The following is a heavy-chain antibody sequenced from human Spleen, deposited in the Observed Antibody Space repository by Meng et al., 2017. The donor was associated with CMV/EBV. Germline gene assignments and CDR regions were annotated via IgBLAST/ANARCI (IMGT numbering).Heavy chain of an antibody. CDR2: INPNSGGT. D-gene: IGHD3-3*01. CDR3: ARELASPYYDFWSGYPVAFDY. CDR1: GYTFTGYY. J-gene: IGHJ4*02. Sequence: ASVKVSCKASGYTFTGYYMHWVRQAPGQGLEWMGWINPNSGGTNYAQKFQGRVTMTRDTSISTAYMELSRLRSDDTAAYYCARELASPYYDFWSGYPVAFDYWGQGTLVTVSS. V-gene: IGHV1-2*02.